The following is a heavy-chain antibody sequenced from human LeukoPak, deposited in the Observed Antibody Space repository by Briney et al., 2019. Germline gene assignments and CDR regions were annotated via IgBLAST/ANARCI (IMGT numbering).Heavy chain of an antibody. CDR3: ARSHASYSSNWSFSYYFDY. CDR2: INSDGSST. D-gene: IGHD6-13*01. Sequence: PGGSLRLSCAASGFTFNIYWMNWVRQAPGKGLVRVSRINSDGSSTRYADSVKGRFTISRDNAKNTLYLEMNSLRAEDTAVYYCARSHASYSSNWSFSYYFDYWGQGTLVTVSS. V-gene: IGHV3-74*01. CDR1: GFTFNIYW. J-gene: IGHJ4*02.